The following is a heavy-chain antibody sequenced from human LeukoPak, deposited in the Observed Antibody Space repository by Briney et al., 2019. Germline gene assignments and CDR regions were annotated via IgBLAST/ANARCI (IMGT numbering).Heavy chain of an antibody. V-gene: IGHV1-8*01. CDR1: GYTFTTYD. J-gene: IGHJ4*02. Sequence: ASVKVSCKAPGYTFTTYDVSWVRQAPGQGLEWVGWMNPHSGNTGYAHKFQGRVTMTRDTSINTAYLELTSLISDDTAVYYCVRDGSHIWGLAYWGQGTLVAVSS. CDR2: MNPHSGNT. CDR3: VRDGSHIWGLAY. D-gene: IGHD3-16*01.